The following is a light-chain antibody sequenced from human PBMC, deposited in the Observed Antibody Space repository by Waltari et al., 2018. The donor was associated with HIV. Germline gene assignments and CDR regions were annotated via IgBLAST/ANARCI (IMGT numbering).Light chain of an antibody. CDR2: GAS. CDR1: PSVIRN. V-gene: IGKV3-15*01. CDR3: EQDNNWPRT. J-gene: IGKJ1*01. Sequence: EIVMKQSQATLSVSTRERAPLSCRASPSVIRNLAWYQHNTGQAPRVLIYGASTRSTGIPARLSGRGSGTAFTLTINSLQSEDFAVYYCEQDNNWPRTFGQGTKVEIK.